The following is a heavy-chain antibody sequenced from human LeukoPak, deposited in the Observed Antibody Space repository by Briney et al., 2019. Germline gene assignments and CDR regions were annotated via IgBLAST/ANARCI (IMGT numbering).Heavy chain of an antibody. Sequence: SVKVSCKASGGTFSSYAISWVRQAPGQGLEWMGGIIPIFGTANYAQKFQGRVTITAGESTSTAYMELSSLRSEDTAVYYCARCYDFWSGLYYFDYWGQGTLVTVSS. CDR3: ARCYDFWSGLYYFDY. V-gene: IGHV1-69*13. J-gene: IGHJ4*02. CDR1: GGTFSSYA. D-gene: IGHD3-3*01. CDR2: IIPIFGTA.